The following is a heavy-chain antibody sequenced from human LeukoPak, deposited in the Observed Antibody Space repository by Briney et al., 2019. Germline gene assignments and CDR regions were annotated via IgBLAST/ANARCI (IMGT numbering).Heavy chain of an antibody. Sequence: GGSLRLSCAASGFTFSSYEMNWVRQAPGKGLEWVSYISSRGSTIYYADSVKGRFTISRDKAKNSLYLQMNSLRAKDTAVYYCARVDYYGSGSPSGMDVWGKGTTVTVSS. V-gene: IGHV3-48*03. CDR3: ARVDYYGSGSPSGMDV. CDR2: ISSRGSTI. J-gene: IGHJ6*01. D-gene: IGHD3-10*01. CDR1: GFTFSSYE.